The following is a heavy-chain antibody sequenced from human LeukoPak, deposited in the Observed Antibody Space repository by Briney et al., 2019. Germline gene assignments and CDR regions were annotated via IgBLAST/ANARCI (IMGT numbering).Heavy chain of an antibody. J-gene: IGHJ3*02. D-gene: IGHD2-2*01. Sequence: ASVKVSCKASGYTFTTYGISWVRQAPGHGLEWMGWISAYNGNTNYAQKLQGRVTMTTDTSTSTAYMELRSLRSDDTAVYYGARALTTGEYCSSTSCVLDAFDIWGQGTMVTVSS. CDR2: ISAYNGNT. V-gene: IGHV1-18*01. CDR3: ARALTTGEYCSSTSCVLDAFDI. CDR1: GYTFTTYG.